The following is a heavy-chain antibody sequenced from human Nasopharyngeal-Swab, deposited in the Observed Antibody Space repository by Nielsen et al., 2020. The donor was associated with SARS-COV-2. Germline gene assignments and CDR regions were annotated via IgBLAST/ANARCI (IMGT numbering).Heavy chain of an antibody. CDR3: AREGYYGSGSYAPFDY. Sequence: SVKVSCKACGGSFISYAISWVRQAPGQGLEWMGGIIPIFGTANYAQKFQGRVTITADESTSTAYMELSSLRSEDTAVYYCAREGYYGSGSYAPFDYWGQGTLVTVSS. CDR1: GGSFISYA. D-gene: IGHD3-10*01. V-gene: IGHV1-69*13. CDR2: IIPIFGTA. J-gene: IGHJ4*02.